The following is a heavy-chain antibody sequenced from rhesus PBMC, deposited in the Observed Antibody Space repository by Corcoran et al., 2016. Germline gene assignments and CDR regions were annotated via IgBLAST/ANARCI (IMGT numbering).Heavy chain of an antibody. CDR2: IYGSSGST. D-gene: IGHD2-33*01. CDR3: HVAHCSDSGCSSYFDY. Sequence: QVQLQESGPGLVKPSETLSLTCAVSGGSISSNYWSWIRQPPGKGLEWIGYIYGSSGSTYYNPSLKSRVTISTDTSKNQFSLKLSSVTAADTAVYYCHVAHCSDSGCSSYFDYWGQGVLVTVSS. V-gene: IGHV4-160*01. CDR1: GGSISSNY. J-gene: IGHJ4*01.